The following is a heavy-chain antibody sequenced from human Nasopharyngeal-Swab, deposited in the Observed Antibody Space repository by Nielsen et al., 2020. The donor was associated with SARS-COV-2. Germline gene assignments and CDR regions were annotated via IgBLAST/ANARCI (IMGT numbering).Heavy chain of an antibody. V-gene: IGHV1-8*01. D-gene: IGHD4-17*01. CDR3: ARGYMTTVTFDAFDI. J-gene: IGHJ3*02. Sequence: WVRQAPGQGLEWMGWINAGNGNTRYSQKFQGRVTMTRNTSISTAYMELSSLRSEDTAVYYCARGYMTTVTFDAFDIWGQGTMVTVSS. CDR2: INAGNGNT.